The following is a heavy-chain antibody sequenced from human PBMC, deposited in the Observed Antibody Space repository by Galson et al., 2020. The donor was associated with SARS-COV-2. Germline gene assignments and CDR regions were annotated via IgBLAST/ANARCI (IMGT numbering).Heavy chain of an antibody. CDR3: AKGGHAVPTIPYYFDS. Sequence: GGSLRLSCVASGFTFTSYSMSWVRQAPGKGLEWVSSISMSSTYIYHADSVRGRFTVSRDDAQSSLSLQMNSLRAEDTAIYYCAKGGHAVPTIPYYFDSWGQGILVTVSS. CDR2: ISMSSTYI. D-gene: IGHD5-12*01. V-gene: IGHV3-21*01. J-gene: IGHJ4*02. CDR1: GFTFTSYS.